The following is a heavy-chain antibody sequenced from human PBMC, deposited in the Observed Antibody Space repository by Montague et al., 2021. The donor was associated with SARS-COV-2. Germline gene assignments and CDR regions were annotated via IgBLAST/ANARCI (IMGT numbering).Heavy chain of an antibody. D-gene: IGHD3-10*01. CDR3: ARRQDYFGAGSYIFDV. J-gene: IGHJ3*01. CDR2: IDNSGST. V-gene: IGHV4-39*01. Sequence: SETLSLTCTVSGASINSDSYYRDWIRQPPGKGLEWIGSIDNSGSTSYISSLESRLTISEDTSKKQFSLRLTSVTAADTAMYYCARRQDYFGAGSYIFDVWGQGIMVTVSS. CDR1: GASINSDSYY.